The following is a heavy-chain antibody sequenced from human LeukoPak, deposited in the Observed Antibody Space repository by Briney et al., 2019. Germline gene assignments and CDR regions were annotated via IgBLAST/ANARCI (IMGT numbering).Heavy chain of an antibody. D-gene: IGHD2-15*01. V-gene: IGHV3-23*01. CDR1: GFTFSSYA. CDR3: AKDRRYCSGGSCSESFSIFDY. CDR2: ISGSGGST. J-gene: IGHJ4*02. Sequence: GGSLRLSCAASGFTFSSYAMSWVRQAPGKGLEGVSAISGSGGSTYYADSVKGRFTISRDNSKNTLYLQMNSLRAEDTAVYYCAKDRRYCSGGSCSESFSIFDYWGQGTLVTVSS.